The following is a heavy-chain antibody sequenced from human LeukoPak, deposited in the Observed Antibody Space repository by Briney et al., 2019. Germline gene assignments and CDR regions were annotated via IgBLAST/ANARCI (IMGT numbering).Heavy chain of an antibody. Sequence: RASETLPLTCTVSGGSISSSSYYWGWIRQPPGKGLEWIGSIYYSGSTYYNPSLKSRVTISVDTSKNQFSLKLSSVTAADTAVYYCARVRPVNYYGSGSYYKFDYWGQGTLVTVSS. CDR3: ARVRPVNYYGSGSYYKFDY. CDR1: GGSISSSSYY. V-gene: IGHV4-39*07. J-gene: IGHJ4*02. CDR2: IYYSGST. D-gene: IGHD3-10*01.